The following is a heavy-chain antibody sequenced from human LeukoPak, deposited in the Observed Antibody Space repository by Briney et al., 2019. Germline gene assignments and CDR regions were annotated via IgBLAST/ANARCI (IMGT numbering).Heavy chain of an antibody. CDR1: GFTFSNYA. V-gene: IGHV3-21*01. Sequence: PGGSLRLSCAASGFTFSNYAMSWVRQAPGKGLEWVSSISSSSSYIYYADSVKGRFTISRDNAKNSLYLQMNSLRAEDTAVYYCARDVGATTSPEYFQHWGQGTLVTVSS. D-gene: IGHD1-26*01. J-gene: IGHJ1*01. CDR2: ISSSSSYI. CDR3: ARDVGATTSPEYFQH.